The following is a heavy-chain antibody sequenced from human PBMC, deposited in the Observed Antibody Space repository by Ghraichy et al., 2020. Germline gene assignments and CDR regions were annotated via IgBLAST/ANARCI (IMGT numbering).Heavy chain of an antibody. V-gene: IGHV3-9*01. J-gene: IGHJ6*02. Sequence: GGSLRLSCAASGFTFDDYAMHWVRQAPGKGLEWVSGISWNSGSIGYADSVKGRFTISRDNAKNSLYLQMNSLRAEDTALYYCAKDQGARGLLRYFDWLPRHGMDVWGQGTTVTVSS. D-gene: IGHD3-9*01. CDR1: GFTFDDYA. CDR2: ISWNSGSI. CDR3: AKDQGARGLLRYFDWLPRHGMDV.